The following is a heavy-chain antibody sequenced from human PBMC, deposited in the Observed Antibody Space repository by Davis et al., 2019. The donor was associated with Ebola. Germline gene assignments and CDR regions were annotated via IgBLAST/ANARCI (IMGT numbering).Heavy chain of an antibody. CDR1: AFTFTSYS. Sequence: PGGSLRLSCAASAFTFTSYSMTWVRQAPGKGLEWVSGISGSGTGTYHADTVKGRFTLSRDNSKITLYRQMNSLRAEATAVYYCAKGSLYGSRSITAGKDVWGQGTTVTVAS. D-gene: IGHD4-17*01. CDR2: ISGSGTGT. J-gene: IGHJ6*02. V-gene: IGHV3-23*01. CDR3: AKGSLYGSRSITAGKDV.